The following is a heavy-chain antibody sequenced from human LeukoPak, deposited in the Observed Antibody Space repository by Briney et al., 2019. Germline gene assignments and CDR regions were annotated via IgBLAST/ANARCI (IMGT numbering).Heavy chain of an antibody. CDR3: AREQSSGSYKAHYYYYMDV. D-gene: IGHD3-10*01. J-gene: IGHJ6*03. CDR1: GDSVSSNSAA. CDR2: TYYRSKWYN. V-gene: IGHV6-1*01. Sequence: SQTLSLTCAISGDSVSSNSAAWNWIRQSPSRGLEWLGRTYYRSKWYNEYAVSVKSRITVNPDTSKNQFSLQLKSVTPEDTAVYYCAREQSSGSYKAHYYYYMDVWGKGTTVTVSS.